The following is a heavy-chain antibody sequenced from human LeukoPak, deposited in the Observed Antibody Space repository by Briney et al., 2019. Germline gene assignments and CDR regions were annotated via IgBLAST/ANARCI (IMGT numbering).Heavy chain of an antibody. D-gene: IGHD5-24*01. Sequence: GGSLRLSCAASGFIVDDTYMSWVRQAPGKGLEWVSVVYSGGRTFNADSVKGRFIISRDNSKNTVYLQMNSLRTDDTAVYYCARQATDGLDYWGQGTLVTVSS. CDR1: GFIVDDTY. CDR3: ARQATDGLDY. V-gene: IGHV3-66*02. J-gene: IGHJ4*02. CDR2: VYSGGRT.